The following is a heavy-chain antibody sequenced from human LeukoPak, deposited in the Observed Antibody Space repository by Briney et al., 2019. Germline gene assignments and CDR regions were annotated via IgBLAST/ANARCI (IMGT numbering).Heavy chain of an antibody. V-gene: IGHV3-48*03. J-gene: IGHJ4*02. Sequence: GGSLRLSCAASGFTFSSCEMNWVRQAPGKGLEWVSYISSSGSTIYYADSVKGRFTISRDNAKNSLYLQMNSLRAEDTAVYYCARDPPTVTTQPPDYWGQGTLVTVSS. D-gene: IGHD4-17*01. CDR2: ISSSGSTI. CDR3: ARDPPTVTTQPPDY. CDR1: GFTFSSCE.